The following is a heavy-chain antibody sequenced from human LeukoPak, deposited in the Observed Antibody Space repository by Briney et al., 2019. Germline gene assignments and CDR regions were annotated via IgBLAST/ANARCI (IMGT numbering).Heavy chain of an antibody. J-gene: IGHJ4*02. CDR1: GYTFTSYD. Sequence: ASVKVSCKASGYTFTSYDSNWVRQPTGQGLEGMGWRNPSSGNTGYAQKFQGRVTNTRHTSISTAYMDLSSQSSGDAPVYNCARPDSSGSPWDGAQDYWGQGTLVTVSS. D-gene: IGHD6-19*01. CDR2: RNPSSGNT. CDR3: ARPDSSGSPWDGAQDY. V-gene: IGHV1-8*02.